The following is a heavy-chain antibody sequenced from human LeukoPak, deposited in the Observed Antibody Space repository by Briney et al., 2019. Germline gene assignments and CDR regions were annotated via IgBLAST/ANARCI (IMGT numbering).Heavy chain of an antibody. CDR1: GFTFSSYG. V-gene: IGHV3-30*02. CDR2: IRYDGSNK. J-gene: IGHJ4*02. CDR3: ARDGLLAFDY. D-gene: IGHD2-15*01. Sequence: PGGSLRLSCAASGFTFSSYGMHWVRQAPGKGLEWVAFIRYDGSNKYYADSVKGRFTISRDNSKNTLYLQMNSLRAEDTAVYYCARDGLLAFDYWGQGTLVTVSS.